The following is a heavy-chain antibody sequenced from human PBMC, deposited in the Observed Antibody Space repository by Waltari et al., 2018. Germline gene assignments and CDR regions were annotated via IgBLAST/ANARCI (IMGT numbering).Heavy chain of an antibody. V-gene: IGHV4-39*01. D-gene: IGHD6-19*01. J-gene: IGHJ3*02. CDR2: ITYTGST. Sequence: QLQLQESGPGLVKPSETLSLTCTVSGGSISSSSYDWGWIRQPPGKGLEWIGSITYTGSTYDNPSLKSRVTISVDTSKNQFSLKRSSVTAADTAVYYWASTWLVNDAFDIWGQGTMVTVSA. CDR1: GGSISSSSYD. CDR3: ASTWLVNDAFDI.